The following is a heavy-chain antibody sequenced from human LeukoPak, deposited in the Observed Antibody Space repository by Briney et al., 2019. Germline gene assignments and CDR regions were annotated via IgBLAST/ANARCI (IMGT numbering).Heavy chain of an antibody. CDR3: ARHRAPYSGSYVDY. Sequence: PSETLSLTCAVSGYSISSGYYWGWIRQPPGKGLEWIGSIYHSGSTYYNPSLKSRVTISVDTSKNQFSLKLSSVTAADTAVYYCARHRAPYSGSYVDYWGQGTLVTVSS. V-gene: IGHV4-38-2*01. CDR1: GYSISSGYY. CDR2: IYHSGST. J-gene: IGHJ4*02. D-gene: IGHD1-26*01.